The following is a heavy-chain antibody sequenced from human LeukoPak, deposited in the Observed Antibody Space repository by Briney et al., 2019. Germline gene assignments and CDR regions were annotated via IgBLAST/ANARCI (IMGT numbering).Heavy chain of an antibody. CDR2: ISHDGFI. CDR1: GFTFSSYV. V-gene: IGHV3-74*01. Sequence: GGSLRLSCETAGFTFSSYVMHWVRRTPGQELVWVSRISHDGFISYADSVKGRFTISRDNAKNTLILQMNSLRAEDTAVYYCARDWVYKIDYWGRGTLVTVSS. J-gene: IGHJ4*02. D-gene: IGHD5-24*01. CDR3: ARDWVYKIDY.